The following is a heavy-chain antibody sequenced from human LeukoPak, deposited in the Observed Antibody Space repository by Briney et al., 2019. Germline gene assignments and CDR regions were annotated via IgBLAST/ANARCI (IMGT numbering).Heavy chain of an antibody. CDR2: INPSGGST. J-gene: IGHJ5*02. Sequence: ASVKVSCKASGGTFSSYAISWVRQAPGQGLEWMGIINPSGGSTSYAQKFQGRVTVTRDTSTSTVYMELSSLRSEDTAVYYCARDGSAGYCSSTSCYEGNWFDPWGQGTLVTVSS. CDR1: GGTFSSYA. D-gene: IGHD2-2*01. V-gene: IGHV1-46*01. CDR3: ARDGSAGYCSSTSCYEGNWFDP.